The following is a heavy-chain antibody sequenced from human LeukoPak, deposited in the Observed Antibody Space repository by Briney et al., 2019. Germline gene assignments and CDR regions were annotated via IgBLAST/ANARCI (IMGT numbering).Heavy chain of an antibody. J-gene: IGHJ4*02. V-gene: IGHV3-30*03. CDR3: ARGEWYSSGWYAFDY. CDR2: ISNDGSNK. CDR1: GFTFSGYG. D-gene: IGHD6-19*01. Sequence: GESLRLSCAASGFTFSGYGMHWVRQAPGKEPEWVSFISNDGSNKYYADSVKGRFTISRDNSKNTLYLQVNSLRAEDTAVYYCARGEWYSSGWYAFDYWGQGTLVTVSS.